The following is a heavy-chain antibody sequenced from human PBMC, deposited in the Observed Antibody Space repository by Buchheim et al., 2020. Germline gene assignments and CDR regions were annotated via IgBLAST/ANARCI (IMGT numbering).Heavy chain of an antibody. CDR3: AKPSSYYYDSSGYYDY. D-gene: IGHD3-22*01. CDR2: ISYDGSNK. CDR1: GFTFSSYG. V-gene: IGHV3-30*18. J-gene: IGHJ4*02. Sequence: QVQLVESGGGVVQPGRSLRLSCAASGFTFSSYGMHWVRQAPGKGLEWVAVISYDGSNKYYADSVKGRFTISRDNSKNTLSLQMNSLRAEDTAVYYCAKPSSYYYDSSGYYDYWGQGTL.